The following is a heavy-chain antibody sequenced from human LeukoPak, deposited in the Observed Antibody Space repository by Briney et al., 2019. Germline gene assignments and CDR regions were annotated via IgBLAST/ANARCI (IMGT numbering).Heavy chain of an antibody. D-gene: IGHD3-10*01. J-gene: IGHJ4*02. CDR3: ARETFYYGSGSEKNLDY. Sequence: GASVKVSCTASGYTFTSYGISWVRQAPGQGLEWMGWISAYNGNTNYAQKLQGRVTMTTDTSTSTAYMELRSLRSDDTAVYYCARETFYYGSGSEKNLDYWGQGTLVTVSS. CDR2: ISAYNGNT. V-gene: IGHV1-18*01. CDR1: GYTFTSYG.